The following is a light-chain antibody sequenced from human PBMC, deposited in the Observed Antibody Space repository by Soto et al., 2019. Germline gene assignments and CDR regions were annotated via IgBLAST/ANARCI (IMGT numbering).Light chain of an antibody. CDR3: QQYNNWPRT. Sequence: EIRMTQSPATLSVSLGERATLSRRASQTINSNLAWYQQKPGQAPRLLIYGASTRATGIPGRFSGSGSGTKFTLIINSLQSEDFAVYYCQQYNNWPRTFGPGTKVELK. V-gene: IGKV3-15*01. CDR2: GAS. CDR1: QTINSN. J-gene: IGKJ3*01.